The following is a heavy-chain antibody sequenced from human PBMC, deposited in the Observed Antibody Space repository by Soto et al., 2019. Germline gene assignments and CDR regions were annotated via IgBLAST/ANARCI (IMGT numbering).Heavy chain of an antibody. Sequence: SETLSLTCTISGGAISTYYWSWIRQPPGKGLEWIGRIFTSGSTNYNPSLKSRVTMSVDTSKNQFSLKLTSMTAADTAVYYCTRGAPNWFDPWGQGTLVTVSS. V-gene: IGHV4-4*07. CDR2: IFTSGST. J-gene: IGHJ5*02. CDR1: GGAISTYY. CDR3: TRGAPNWFDP.